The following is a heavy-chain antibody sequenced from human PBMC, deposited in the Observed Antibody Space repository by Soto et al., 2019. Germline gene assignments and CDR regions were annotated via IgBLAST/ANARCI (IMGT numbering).Heavy chain of an antibody. D-gene: IGHD1-1*01. CDR3: AKNLQGNWNPGQ. V-gene: IGHV3-23*01. Sequence: GGSLRLSCAASGFTFTSYAMSWVRQAPGKGLEWVSGISASGGATYYADSVKGRFTISRDNSKITLYLQMNGLRAEDTAVYYCAKNLQGNWNPGQWGQGTLVTVSS. CDR1: GFTFTSYA. J-gene: IGHJ4*02. CDR2: ISASGGAT.